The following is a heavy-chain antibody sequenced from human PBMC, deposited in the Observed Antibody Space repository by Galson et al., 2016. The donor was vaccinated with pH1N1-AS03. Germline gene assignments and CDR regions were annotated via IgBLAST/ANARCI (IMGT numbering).Heavy chain of an antibody. Sequence: SCAASGFSFSTYWMSWVRQAPGKGPEWVANIHPDGSEKYYGDSVKGRFTISRNNVKSSLDLQMNSLRAEDTAVYYCGRELWGGCEYWGQGTLVTVSS. CDR1: GFSFSTYW. CDR2: IHPDGSEK. V-gene: IGHV3-7*03. D-gene: IGHD3-3*01. J-gene: IGHJ4*02. CDR3: GRELWGGCEY.